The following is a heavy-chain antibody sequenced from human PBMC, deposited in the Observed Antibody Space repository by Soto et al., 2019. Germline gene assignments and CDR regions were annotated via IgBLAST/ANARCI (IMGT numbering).Heavy chain of an antibody. CDR2: INPNSGTT. CDR3: ARVPRGVLYGVEV. D-gene: IGHD3-10*01. Sequence: QVQLVQSRAEVKKPGASVKVSCKAPGYTFTDYYMHWVRQAPGQRLEWMGWINPNSGTTNYAQKFQGWVTMTRDTSITTVYMEVSRLRSDDTAVYYCARVPRGVLYGVEVWGQGTTVTVSS. V-gene: IGHV1-2*04. J-gene: IGHJ6*01. CDR1: GYTFTDYY.